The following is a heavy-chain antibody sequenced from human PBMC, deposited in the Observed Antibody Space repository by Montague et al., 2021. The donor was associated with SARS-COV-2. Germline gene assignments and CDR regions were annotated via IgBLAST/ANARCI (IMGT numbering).Heavy chain of an antibody. CDR1: GGTISSYY. J-gene: IGHJ3*02. V-gene: IGHV4-59*01. Sequence: SETLSLTCTVSGGTISSYYYSWIRQPPGKALEWISYISYIGSTXXXPXXXXRVTVSIDTSKNQFSLKLSSVTAVDSAVYYCARQGSDYCSSTSCYGADHPFDIWGQGTMVTVSS. D-gene: IGHD2-2*01. CDR3: ARQGSDYCSSTSCYGADHPFDI. CDR2: ISYIGST.